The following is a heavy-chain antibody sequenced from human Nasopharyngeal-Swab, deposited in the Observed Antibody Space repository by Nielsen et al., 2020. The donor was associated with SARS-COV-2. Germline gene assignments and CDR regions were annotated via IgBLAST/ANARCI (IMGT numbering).Heavy chain of an antibody. J-gene: IGHJ4*02. CDR3: AKDLRGPYFF. D-gene: IGHD2/OR15-2a*01. CDR2: IVGSGDSSGSGGST. Sequence: WIRQPPGKGLEWVAAIVGSGDSSGSGGSTYYADSVKGRFTISRDNSKNTLSLQMNSLRAEDTAVYYCAKDLRGPYFFWGQGTLVTVSS. V-gene: IGHV3-23*01.